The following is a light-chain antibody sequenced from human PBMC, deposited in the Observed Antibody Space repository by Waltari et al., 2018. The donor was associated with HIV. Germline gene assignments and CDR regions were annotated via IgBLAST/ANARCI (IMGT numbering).Light chain of an antibody. V-gene: IGKV1-5*03. Sequence: DIQMTQSPSTLSASVGDRVTITCRASQSISSWLAWYQQKPGKAPNLLIYKASSLESEVPSRFGGSRSGTEFTLTISSLQPDDFATYYCQQYKSYPYTFGQGTKLEIK. CDR1: QSISSW. CDR2: KAS. J-gene: IGKJ2*01. CDR3: QQYKSYPYT.